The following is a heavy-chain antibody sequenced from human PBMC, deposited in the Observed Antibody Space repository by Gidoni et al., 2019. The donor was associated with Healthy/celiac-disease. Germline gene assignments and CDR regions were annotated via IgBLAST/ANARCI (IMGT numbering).Heavy chain of an antibody. D-gene: IGHD3-10*01. Sequence: EVQLVESGGGLVQPGGSLRLSCAASGFTFSSYSMNWVRQAPGKGLGWVSYMSSSSSTIDYADSVKGRFTISRDNAKNSLYLQMNSLRAEDTAVYYCAAYYYGSGRHGDAFDIWGQGTMVTVSS. CDR2: MSSSSSTI. CDR3: AAYYYGSGRHGDAFDI. CDR1: GFTFSSYS. J-gene: IGHJ3*02. V-gene: IGHV3-48*04.